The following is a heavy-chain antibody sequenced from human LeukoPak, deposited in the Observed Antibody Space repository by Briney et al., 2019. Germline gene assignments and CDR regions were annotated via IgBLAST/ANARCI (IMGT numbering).Heavy chain of an antibody. CDR3: ARVGLRGLVTRWLPSYYYGMDV. V-gene: IGHV4-39*07. D-gene: IGHD5-24*01. J-gene: IGHJ6*02. Sequence: SETLSLTCTVSGDSISSTSHFWDWIRQPPGKGLEWIGSIYYRGTTYYNPSLKSRVTMSVDTSKNQFSLKLSSVTAADTAVYYCARVGLRGLVTRWLPSYYYGMDVWGQGTTVTVSS. CDR1: GDSISSTSHF. CDR2: IYYRGTT.